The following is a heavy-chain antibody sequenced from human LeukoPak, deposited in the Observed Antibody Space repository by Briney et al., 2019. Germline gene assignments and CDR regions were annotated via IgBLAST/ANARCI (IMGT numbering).Heavy chain of an antibody. D-gene: IGHD3-3*01. CDR1: GFTFSSYG. CDR2: ISYDGSNK. J-gene: IGHJ4*02. Sequence: GGSLRLSCAASGFTFSSYGMRWVRQAPGKGLEWVAVISYDGSNKYYADSVKGRFTISRDNSKNTLYLQMNSLRAEDTAVYYCAKDRSPSYYDFWSGYSDNDYWGQGTLVTVSS. V-gene: IGHV3-30*18. CDR3: AKDRSPSYYDFWSGYSDNDY.